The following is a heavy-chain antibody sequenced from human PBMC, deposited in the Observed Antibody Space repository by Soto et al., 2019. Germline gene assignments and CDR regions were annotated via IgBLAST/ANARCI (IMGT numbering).Heavy chain of an antibody. V-gene: IGHV1-69*01. CDR3: ARGADYYDSSPGHYFDY. CDR1: GGTFSSYA. J-gene: IGHJ4*02. CDR2: IIPIFGTA. D-gene: IGHD3-22*01. Sequence: QVQLVQSGAEVKKPGSSVKVSCKASGGTFSSYAISWVRQAPGQGLEWMGGIIPIFGTANYAQKFQGRVTITADESTSTAYMELSRLRSEDTAVYYCARGADYYDSSPGHYFDYWGQGTLVTVSS.